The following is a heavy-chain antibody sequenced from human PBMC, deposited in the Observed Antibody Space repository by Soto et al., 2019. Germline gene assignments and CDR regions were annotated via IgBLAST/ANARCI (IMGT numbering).Heavy chain of an antibody. CDR1: GYTFTSYG. J-gene: IGHJ5*02. CDR3: ARSRGREFRTRIGGS. V-gene: IGHV1-18*01. Sequence: QVQLVQSGAEVKKPGASVKVSCKASGYTFTSYGISWVRQAPGQGLEWMGWISAYNGNTNYAQKLQGSVTMSTDTSTSTAYMELRSRRSDDTAVYYCARSRGREFRTRIGGSWGQGTLVTVSS. CDR2: ISAYNGNT. D-gene: IGHD3-22*01.